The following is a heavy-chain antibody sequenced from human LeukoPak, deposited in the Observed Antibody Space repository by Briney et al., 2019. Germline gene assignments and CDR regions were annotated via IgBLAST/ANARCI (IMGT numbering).Heavy chain of an antibody. D-gene: IGHD2/OR15-2a*01. CDR2: IYYSGST. Sequence: PSEPLSLTCTVSGGSISSYYWSWIRQPPGKGLEWIGYIYYSGSTNYNPSLKSRVTISVDTSKNQFSLKLSSVTAADTAVYYCARSNRLSYGMDVWGQGTTVTVSS. CDR1: GGSISSYY. CDR3: ARSNRLSYGMDV. V-gene: IGHV4-59*01. J-gene: IGHJ6*02.